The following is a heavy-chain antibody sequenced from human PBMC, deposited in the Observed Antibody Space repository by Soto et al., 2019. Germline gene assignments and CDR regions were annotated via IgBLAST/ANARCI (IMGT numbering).Heavy chain of an antibody. CDR1: GGSFSGYY. J-gene: IGHJ4*02. CDR2: INHSGST. Sequence: PSETLSLTCAVYGGSFSGYYWSWIRQPPGKGLEWIGEINHSGSTNYNPSLKSRVTISVDTSKDQFSLKLSSVTAADTAVYYCARWPKPVRAHSGYFDYWGQGTLVTVSS. V-gene: IGHV4-34*01. CDR3: ARWPKPVRAHSGYFDY. D-gene: IGHD3-10*01.